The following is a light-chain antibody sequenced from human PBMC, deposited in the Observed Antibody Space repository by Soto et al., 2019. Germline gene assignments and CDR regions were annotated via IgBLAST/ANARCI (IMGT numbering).Light chain of an antibody. CDR1: XXXVGGYNY. CDR2: DVS. Sequence: QSALTQPASVSGXXXXSXXXXXXGXXXXVGGYNYVSWYQQHPGKAPKLMIYDVSNRPSGVSNRFSGSKSGNTASLTISGLQAEDEADYYCSSYTSSSTCVFGTGTKLTVL. CDR3: SSYTSSSTCV. V-gene: IGLV2-14*01. J-gene: IGLJ1*01.